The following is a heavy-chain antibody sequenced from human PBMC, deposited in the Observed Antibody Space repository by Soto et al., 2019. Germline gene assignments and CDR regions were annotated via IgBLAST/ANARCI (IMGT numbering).Heavy chain of an antibody. CDR2: ISGSGGST. V-gene: IGHV3-23*01. CDR3: AKDSEAYCGGDCYPRFSFDY. CDR1: GFTFSSYA. J-gene: IGHJ4*02. D-gene: IGHD2-21*02. Sequence: GGSLRLSCAASGFTFSSYAMSWVRQAPGKGLEWVSAISGSGGSTYYADSVKGRFTISRDNSKNTLYLQMNSLRAEDTGVYYWAKDSEAYCGGDCYPRFSFDYWGQGTLVTVSS.